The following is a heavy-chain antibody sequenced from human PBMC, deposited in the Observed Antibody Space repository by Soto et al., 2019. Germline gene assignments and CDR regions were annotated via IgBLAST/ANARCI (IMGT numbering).Heavy chain of an antibody. V-gene: IGHV4-34*01. CDR1: GGSFSGYY. CDR3: ARGWGHQLVPAAIRFDY. D-gene: IGHD2-2*01. J-gene: IGHJ4*02. CDR2: INHSGST. Sequence: SETLSLTCAVYGGSFSGYYWSWIRQPPGKGLEWIGEINHSGSTNYNPSLKSRVTISVDTSKNQFSLKLSSVTAADTAVYYCARGWGHQLVPAAIRFDYWGQGTLVTVSS.